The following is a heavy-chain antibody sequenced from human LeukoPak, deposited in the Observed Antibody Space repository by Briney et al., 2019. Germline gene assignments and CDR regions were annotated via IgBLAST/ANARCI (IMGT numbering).Heavy chain of an antibody. V-gene: IGHV3-11*01. CDR2: ISSRGTAI. D-gene: IGHD2-15*01. CDR1: GFTFSDYY. J-gene: IGHJ4*02. CDR3: ARDSGGSWTTYDF. Sequence: PGGSLRLSCAASGFTFSDYYMTWIRQAPGKGLEWLSYISSRGTAIYYAASVKGRFTVSRDNARNSLYLQVSSLRAEDTAVYYCARDSGGSWTTYDFWGQGTLVTVSS.